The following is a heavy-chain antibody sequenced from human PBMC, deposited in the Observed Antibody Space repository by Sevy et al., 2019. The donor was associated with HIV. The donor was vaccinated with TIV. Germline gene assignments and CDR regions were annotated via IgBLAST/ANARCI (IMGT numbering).Heavy chain of an antibody. CDR1: GFIFGNYG. J-gene: IGHJ4*02. D-gene: IGHD1-1*01. V-gene: IGHV3-23*01. Sequence: GGSLRLSCAASGFIFGNYGMSWVRQAPGKGLEWISGISGSDGSTYYADSVKGRFTISRDNSKNMLYLQMNTLRAGDMVIYYCTKDSRTIATLDYWGQGALVTVSS. CDR3: TKDSRTIATLDY. CDR2: ISGSDGST.